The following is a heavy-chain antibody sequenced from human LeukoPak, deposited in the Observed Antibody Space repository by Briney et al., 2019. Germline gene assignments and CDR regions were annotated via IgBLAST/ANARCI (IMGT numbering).Heavy chain of an antibody. Sequence: GGSLRLSCAASGFTFSSFVMSWVRQAPGKGLEWVSAIGGSGDNTYYADSVKGRFTISRDNSKYTLYLQMNSLRAEDTAVYYCAKVTYDYVWGSYESWGQGTLLTVSS. CDR1: GFTFSSFV. D-gene: IGHD3-16*01. CDR2: IGGSGDNT. J-gene: IGHJ4*02. CDR3: AKVTYDYVWGSYES. V-gene: IGHV3-23*01.